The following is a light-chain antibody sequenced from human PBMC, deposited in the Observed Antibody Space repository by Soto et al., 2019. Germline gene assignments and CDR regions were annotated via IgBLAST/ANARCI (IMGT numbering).Light chain of an antibody. CDR1: QSVSSSY. CDR3: QHYDSSRYT. CDR2: GAS. V-gene: IGKV3-20*01. Sequence: EIVLTQSPGTVSLSPGERATLSCRASQSVSSSYLAWYQQKPGQAPRLLIYGASSRATGIPDRFSGSGSGTDFTLTISRLEPEDFAVYYCQHYDSSRYTFGQGTKLEIK. J-gene: IGKJ2*01.